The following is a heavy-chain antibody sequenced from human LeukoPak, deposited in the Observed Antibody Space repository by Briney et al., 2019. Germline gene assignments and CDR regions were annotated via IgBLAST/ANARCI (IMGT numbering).Heavy chain of an antibody. V-gene: IGHV4-39*07. D-gene: IGHD2-15*01. CDR1: SGSISSSSYY. CDR3: ARRRVVVVAATVPSLKRYWYFDL. Sequence: PSETLSLTCTVSSGSISSSSYYWGWIRQPPGKGLEWIGSIYYSGSTYYNPSLKSRVTISVDTSKNQFSLKLSSVTAADTAVYYCARRRVVVVAATVPSLKRYWYFDLWGRGTLVTVSS. J-gene: IGHJ2*01. CDR2: IYYSGST.